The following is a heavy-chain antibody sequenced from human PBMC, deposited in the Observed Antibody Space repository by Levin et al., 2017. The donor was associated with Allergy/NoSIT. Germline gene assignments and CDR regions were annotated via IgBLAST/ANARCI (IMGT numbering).Heavy chain of an antibody. CDR2: TKQDGTEK. D-gene: IGHD3-3*01. Sequence: GGSLRLSCAASGFIFSNSWMAWVRQAPGKGLELVANTKQDGTEKNYADSVKGRFTISRDNAKNSLYLQMDSLRVEDTAVFYCVRHGFYNFDYWGQGTLVIVSS. CDR1: GFIFSNSW. J-gene: IGHJ4*02. CDR3: VRHGFYNFDY. V-gene: IGHV3-7*01.